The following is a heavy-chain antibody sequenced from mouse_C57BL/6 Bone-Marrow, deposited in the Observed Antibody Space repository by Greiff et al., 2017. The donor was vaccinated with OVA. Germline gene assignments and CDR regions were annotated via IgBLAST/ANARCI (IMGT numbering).Heavy chain of an antibody. V-gene: IGHV6-6*01. CDR3: TRPRDYDDPYYYAMDY. J-gene: IGHJ4*01. CDR2: IRNKANNHAT. D-gene: IGHD2-4*01. CDR1: GFTFSDAW. Sequence: EVKVEESGGGLVQPGGSMKLSCAASGFTFSDAWMDWVRQSPEKGLEWVAEIRNKANNHATYYAESVKGRFTISRDDSKSSVYLQMNSLRAEDTGIYYCTRPRDYDDPYYYAMDYWGQGTSVTVSS.